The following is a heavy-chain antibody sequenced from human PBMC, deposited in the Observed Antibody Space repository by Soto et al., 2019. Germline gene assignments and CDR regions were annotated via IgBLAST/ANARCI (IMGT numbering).Heavy chain of an antibody. D-gene: IGHD3-10*01. CDR1: GFTFNTYN. CDR2: ISSSSATI. J-gene: IGHJ5*02. Sequence: SLRLSCAASGFTFNTYNTNWVRQAPGKGLEWLSYISSSSATIFYSDSVRGRFTISRDNGGNSLYLQMNSLREEDTAVYYCARHSTLLWFGEVTENWFDPWGQGTLVTVSS. V-gene: IGHV3-48*02. CDR3: ARHSTLLWFGEVTENWFDP.